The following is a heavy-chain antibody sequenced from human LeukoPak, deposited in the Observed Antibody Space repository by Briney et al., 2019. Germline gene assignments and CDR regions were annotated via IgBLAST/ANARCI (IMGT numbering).Heavy chain of an antibody. Sequence: SETLSLTCAVYGGSFSGYYWSWIRQPPGKGLEWIGTIYHSGSTYYNPSLRSRVTISVDTSKNQFSLKLNSVTAADTAVYYCARLRAYYYGSGSYYNLDYWGQGTLVTVSS. D-gene: IGHD3-10*01. CDR2: IYHSGST. J-gene: IGHJ4*02. V-gene: IGHV4-34*01. CDR1: GGSFSGYY. CDR3: ARLRAYYYGSGSYYNLDY.